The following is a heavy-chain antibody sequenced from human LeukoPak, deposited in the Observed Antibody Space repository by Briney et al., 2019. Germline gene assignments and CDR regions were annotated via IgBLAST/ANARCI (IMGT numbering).Heavy chain of an antibody. CDR2: ISSSGSTI. CDR3: ARMSRDIVATIYIAVAGPDSY. V-gene: IGHV3-11*01. J-gene: IGHJ4*02. D-gene: IGHD5-12*01. Sequence: GGSLRHSCAASGFTFSDYYMSWIRQAPGKGLEWVSYISSSGSTIYYADSVKGRFTISRDNAKNSLYLQMNSLRAEDTAVYYCARMSRDIVATIYIAVAGPDSYWGQGTLVTVSS. CDR1: GFTFSDYY.